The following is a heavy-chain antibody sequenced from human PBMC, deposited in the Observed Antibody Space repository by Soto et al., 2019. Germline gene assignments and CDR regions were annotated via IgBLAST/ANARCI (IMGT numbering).Heavy chain of an antibody. CDR3: AKDPAKGVLDFDY. V-gene: IGHV3-48*01. Sequence: PGGSLRLSCAASGFTFSSYSMNWVRQAPGKGLEWVSYISSSSSTIYYADSVRGRFTISRDNAKNSLYLQMNSLRAEDTAVYYCAKDPAKGVLDFDYWGQGTLVTVSS. J-gene: IGHJ4*02. CDR2: ISSSSSTI. D-gene: IGHD3-16*01. CDR1: GFTFSSYS.